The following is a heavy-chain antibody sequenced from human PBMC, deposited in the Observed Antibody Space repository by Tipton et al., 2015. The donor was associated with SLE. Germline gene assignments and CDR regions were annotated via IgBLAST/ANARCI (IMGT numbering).Heavy chain of an antibody. D-gene: IGHD3-10*01. Sequence: LRLSCAVYGGSFSGYYWSWIRQHPGKGLEWIGYIYYSGSTYYNPSLKSRVTISVDTSKNQFSLKLTSVTAADTAVYYCARGLRITMVRGVPFDYWGQGTLVTVSS. J-gene: IGHJ4*02. CDR1: GGSFSGYY. V-gene: IGHV4-34*01. CDR3: ARGLRITMVRGVPFDY. CDR2: IYYSGST.